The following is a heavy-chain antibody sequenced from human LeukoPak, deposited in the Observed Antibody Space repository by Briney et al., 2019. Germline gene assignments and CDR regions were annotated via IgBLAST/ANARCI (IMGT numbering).Heavy chain of an antibody. Sequence: SETLSLTCTVSGGSISSYDWSWIRQPPGKGLEWIGTIYYSGSTYYNPSLKSRVAISVDTSKNHFSLKLSSVTAADTAVYYCARGRYFASGNYYRGWFDPWGQGSLVTVSS. CDR1: GGSISSYD. CDR2: IYYSGST. CDR3: ARGRYFASGNYYRGWFDP. V-gene: IGHV4-59*08. J-gene: IGHJ5*02. D-gene: IGHD3-10*01.